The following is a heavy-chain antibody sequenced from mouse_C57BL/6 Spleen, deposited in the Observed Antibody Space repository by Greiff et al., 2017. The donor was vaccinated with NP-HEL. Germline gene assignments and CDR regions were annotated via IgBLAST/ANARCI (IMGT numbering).Heavy chain of an antibody. V-gene: IGHV5-17*01. J-gene: IGHJ4*01. CDR3: ARRNYSNYAMDY. D-gene: IGHD2-5*01. CDR1: GFTFSDYG. CDR2: ISSGSSTI. Sequence: EVKLVESGGGLVKPGGSLKLSCAASGFTFSDYGMHWVRQAPEKGLEWVAYISSGSSTIYYADTVKGRFTISRDKAKNTLFLQMTSLRSEDTAMYYCARRNYSNYAMDYWGQGTSVTVSS.